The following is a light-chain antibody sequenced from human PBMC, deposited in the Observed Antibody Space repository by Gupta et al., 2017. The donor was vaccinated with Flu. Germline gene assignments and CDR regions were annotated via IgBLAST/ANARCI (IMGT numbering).Light chain of an antibody. Sequence: PSTREAAVGARGTIHCRASKSISSWLAWYQQKPGKPPKLLIYMASTLETGVPSRFAGSGSGTEFTLTISRVKPDDFATYYCKEYKRDAVTFGQGTKVEIK. J-gene: IGKJ1*01. CDR1: KSISSW. V-gene: IGKV1-5*03. CDR3: KEYKRDAVT. CDR2: MAS.